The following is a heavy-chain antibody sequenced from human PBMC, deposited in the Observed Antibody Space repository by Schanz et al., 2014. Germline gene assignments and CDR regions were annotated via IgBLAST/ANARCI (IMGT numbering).Heavy chain of an antibody. J-gene: IGHJ4*02. CDR1: GYTFTNFY. Sequence: QVQLEQSGAEVKKPGASVKVSCKASGYTFTNFYIHWVRQAPGQGLEWMGRIIPSLGLAKYEQKFQGRVTITADKSTFTAYMDVSSLGSEDTAVYYCAGAFDSSGYYFDYWGQGTLVTVSS. D-gene: IGHD3-22*01. V-gene: IGHV1-69*04. CDR3: AGAFDSSGYYFDY. CDR2: IIPSLGLA.